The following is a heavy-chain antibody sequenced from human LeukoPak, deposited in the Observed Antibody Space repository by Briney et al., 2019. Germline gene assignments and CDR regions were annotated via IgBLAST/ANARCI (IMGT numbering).Heavy chain of an antibody. CDR1: GGSISSGGYS. CDR3: ARVSSYGSDAFDI. CDR2: IYHSGST. V-gene: IGHV4-30-2*01. J-gene: IGHJ3*02. D-gene: IGHD3-16*01. Sequence: SQTLSLTCAVSGGSISSGGYSWSWIRQPPGKGLEWIGYIYHSGSTYYNPSLKSRVTISVDRSKNQFSLKLSSVTAADTAVYYCARVSSYGSDAFDIWGQGTMVTVSS.